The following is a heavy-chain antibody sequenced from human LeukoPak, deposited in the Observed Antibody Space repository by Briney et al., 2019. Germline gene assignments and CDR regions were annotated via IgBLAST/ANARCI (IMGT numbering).Heavy chain of an antibody. Sequence: SETLSLTCDVSGGSVSDNHWSWVRLAAGKGLEWVGRIHSSGSTSYNPSLKSRVTLSIDTSKNEFALNLSSMTAADTAVYYCAREARRYCTSTTCYMDFFFDYWGQGTLVTVSS. J-gene: IGHJ4*02. CDR1: GGSVSDNH. CDR3: AREARRYCTSTTCYMDFFFDY. CDR2: IHSSGST. V-gene: IGHV4-4*07. D-gene: IGHD2-2*02.